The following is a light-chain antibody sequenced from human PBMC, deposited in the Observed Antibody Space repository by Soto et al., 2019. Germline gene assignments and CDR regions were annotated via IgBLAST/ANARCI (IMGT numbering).Light chain of an antibody. CDR2: GAF. J-gene: IGKJ1*01. CDR3: QQVTTCHRT. Sequence: DIQMTQYPSSVAAAVGDRVTITCRASQGISQWLAWYQHKPGTAPKLLIFGAFSLQRGVPSRFAGSGSGTDFTLTIKSLQPEDVSTFSRQQVTTCHRTFGQGTKVEIK. CDR1: QGISQW. V-gene: IGKV1-12*01.